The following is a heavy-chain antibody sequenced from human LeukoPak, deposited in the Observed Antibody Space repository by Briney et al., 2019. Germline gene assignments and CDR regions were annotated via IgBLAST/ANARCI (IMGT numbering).Heavy chain of an antibody. D-gene: IGHD4-23*01. CDR3: AREVADYGGYYYYHYMDV. V-gene: IGHV4-4*07. Sequence: SETLSLTCTVSGGSISTYYWSWIRQPAGKGLEWIGRIYTSGSNNYNPSLKSRVTMSVDTSKNQFSLKLSSVTAADTAMYYCAREVADYGGYYYYHYMDVWGKGTTVTISS. J-gene: IGHJ6*03. CDR2: IYTSGSN. CDR1: GGSISTYY.